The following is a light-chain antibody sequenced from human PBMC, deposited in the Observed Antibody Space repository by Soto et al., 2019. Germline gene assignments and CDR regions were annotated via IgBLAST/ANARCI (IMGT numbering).Light chain of an antibody. CDR1: QSISSY. Sequence: DIQMTQSPSSLSASVGDRVTITCRASQSISSYLNWYQQKPGKAPKLLIYAASSLQSGVPSRFSGSGSGTDFTLTISSLQPEDFATYYCQQSYSTPLGLTFGGGTKVAIK. CDR3: QQSYSTPLGLT. V-gene: IGKV1-39*01. CDR2: AAS. J-gene: IGKJ4*01.